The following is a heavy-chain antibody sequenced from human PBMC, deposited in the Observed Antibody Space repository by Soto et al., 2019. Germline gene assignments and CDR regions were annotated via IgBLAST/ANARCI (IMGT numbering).Heavy chain of an antibody. CDR3: ARDRGYGSGATFDY. J-gene: IGHJ4*02. CDR1: GFTFSSYA. CDR2: ISSNGGST. Sequence: VQLVESGGGLVQPGGSLRLSCAASGFTFSSYAMHWVRQAPGKGLEYVSAISSNGGSTYYANSVKGRFTISRDNSKNTLYLQMGSLRAEDMAVYYCARDRGYGSGATFDYWGQGTLVTVSS. D-gene: IGHD3-10*01. V-gene: IGHV3-64*01.